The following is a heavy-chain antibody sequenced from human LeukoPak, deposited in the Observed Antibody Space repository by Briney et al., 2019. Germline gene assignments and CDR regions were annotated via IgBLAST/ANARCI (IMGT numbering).Heavy chain of an antibody. V-gene: IGHV3-20*04. D-gene: IGHD2-2*01. CDR2: INWSGGST. J-gene: IGHJ4*02. CDR3: ARAPITSPFYFDY. Sequence: GGSLRLSCTASGFAFDEHGMSWVRQVPGKGLEWVSGINWSGGSTGYADPLRGRFTISRDNAKNSLYLQKDSLRAEDTALYYCARAPITSPFYFDYWGQGTLVTVSS. CDR1: GFAFDEHG.